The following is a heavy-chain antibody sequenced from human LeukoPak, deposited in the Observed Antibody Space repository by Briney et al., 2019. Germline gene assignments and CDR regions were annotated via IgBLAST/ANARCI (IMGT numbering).Heavy chain of an antibody. V-gene: IGHV3-23*01. CDR3: AKLYRAVTGMFFDY. D-gene: IGHD6-19*01. Sequence: GGSLRLSCVASGFTSRDSAMCWVRQAPGKGLGWVSLISFSGDNTYYTDSVKGRFTISRDNSKDTLYLQLNSLRAEDTAVYYCAKLYRAVTGMFFDYWGQGTLVTVSS. CDR2: ISFSGDNT. J-gene: IGHJ4*02. CDR1: GFTSRDSA.